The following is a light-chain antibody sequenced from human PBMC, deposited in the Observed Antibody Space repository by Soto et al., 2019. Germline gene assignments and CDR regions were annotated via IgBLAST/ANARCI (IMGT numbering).Light chain of an antibody. CDR2: DVN. V-gene: IGLV2-14*03. CDR1: SSDVGAYNY. Sequence: QSALTQPASVSGSPGQSITISCTGTSSDVGAYNYVSWCQHHPGKAPKLIIYDVNNRPSGVSNRFSGSKSGNTASLTISGLQADDEAYYYCTSYTTSSTGVFGGGTKLTVL. J-gene: IGLJ3*02. CDR3: TSYTTSSTGV.